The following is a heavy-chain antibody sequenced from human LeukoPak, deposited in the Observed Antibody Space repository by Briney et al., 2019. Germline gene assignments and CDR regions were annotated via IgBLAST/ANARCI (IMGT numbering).Heavy chain of an antibody. V-gene: IGHV1-46*01. CDR2: LNPSGGST. CDR1: GYTFTSYY. J-gene: IGHJ4*02. CDR3: ASGPGDTN. D-gene: IGHD3-16*01. Sequence: ASVKVSCKASGYTFTSYYFHWVRQAPGRGLEWMGILNPSGGSTSYAQKFQGRVTMTRDTSTSTVYMELSSLRDEDTAVYYCASGPGDTNWGQGTLVTVSS.